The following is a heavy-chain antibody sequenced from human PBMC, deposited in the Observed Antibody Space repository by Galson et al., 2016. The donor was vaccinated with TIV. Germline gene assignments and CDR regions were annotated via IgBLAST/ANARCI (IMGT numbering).Heavy chain of an antibody. CDR1: GFTFSSYG. V-gene: IGHV3-30*04. CDR3: ARVKESYYFDY. J-gene: IGHJ4*02. CDR2: ISYDGSDK. Sequence: SLRLSCAASGFTFSSYGLHWVRQPPGKALEWVAFISYDGSDKSYADSVKGRFTLSRDKSKTTLYLQMNSLRGEDTAVYYCARVKESYYFDYWGQGTLVTVSS.